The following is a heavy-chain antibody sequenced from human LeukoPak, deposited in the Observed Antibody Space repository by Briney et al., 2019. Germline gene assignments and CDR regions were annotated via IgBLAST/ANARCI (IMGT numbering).Heavy chain of an antibody. J-gene: IGHJ5*02. V-gene: IGHV4-59*12. CDR2: IYYSGST. D-gene: IGHD6-13*01. CDR1: GGSINNYY. CDR3: ARGVWRSWYYHPLYNWFDP. Sequence: SSETLSLTCTVSGGSINNYYWSWFRQPPGKGLEWIGYIYYSGSTNYNPSLKSRVTISVDTSKNQFSLKLSSVTAADTAVYYCARGVWRSWYYHPLYNWFDPWGQGTLVTVSS.